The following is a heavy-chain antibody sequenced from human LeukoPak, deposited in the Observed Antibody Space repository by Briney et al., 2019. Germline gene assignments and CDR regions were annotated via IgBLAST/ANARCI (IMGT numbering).Heavy chain of an antibody. V-gene: IGHV1-69*05. CDR2: IIPIFGTA. CDR1: GGTFSSYA. CDR3: ARGPSNLRRYYFDY. J-gene: IGHJ4*02. D-gene: IGHD4-11*01. Sequence: SVKASCKASGGTFSSYAISWVRQAPGQGLEWMGGIIPIFGTANYAQKFQGRVTITTDESTSTAYMELSSLRSEDTAVYYCARGPSNLRRYYFDYWGQGTLVTVSS.